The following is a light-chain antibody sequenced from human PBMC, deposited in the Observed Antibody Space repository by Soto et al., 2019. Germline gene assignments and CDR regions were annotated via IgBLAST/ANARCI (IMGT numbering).Light chain of an antibody. J-gene: IGKJ1*01. CDR2: AAS. V-gene: IGKV1-9*01. CDR1: QGISRS. Sequence: GDRVTITCRAGQGISRSLAWYQQKPGKAPNLLISAASTLQMGVPSRFRGSGSGTDFALTISSLQPEDFATYYCQQIDSYPRTFGQGTKVEIK. CDR3: QQIDSYPRT.